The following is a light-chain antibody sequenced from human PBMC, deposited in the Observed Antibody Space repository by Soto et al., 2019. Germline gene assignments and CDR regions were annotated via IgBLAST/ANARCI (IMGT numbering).Light chain of an antibody. Sequence: DIQMTQSPSSLSASVGDRVTITCRASQGIYNYVAWFQQKPGKAPKSLIYAAFSLHTGVPSKFSGNASGTDFPPPLKSLQPENFSTYYRQTKNNFPPTVGQGDKVEIK. V-gene: IGKV1-16*02. CDR3: QTKNNFPPT. J-gene: IGKJ1*01. CDR1: QGIYNY. CDR2: AAF.